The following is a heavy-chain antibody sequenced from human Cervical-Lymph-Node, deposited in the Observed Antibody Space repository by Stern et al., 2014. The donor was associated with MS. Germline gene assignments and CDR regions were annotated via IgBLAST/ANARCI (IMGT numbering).Heavy chain of an antibody. CDR3: ARGAYSDD. CDR1: GFTFSEYY. V-gene: IGHV3-11*01. Sequence: QVQLVQSGGTLVKPGGSLRLSCAVSGFTFSEYYMSWIRQAPRKGLEWISTISSRASTIYYADSGKGRFTVSRDNAKNLLYLQMNSLRAEDSAVYYCARGAYSDDWGQGTLVTVSS. D-gene: IGHD5-18*01. J-gene: IGHJ4*02. CDR2: ISSRASTI.